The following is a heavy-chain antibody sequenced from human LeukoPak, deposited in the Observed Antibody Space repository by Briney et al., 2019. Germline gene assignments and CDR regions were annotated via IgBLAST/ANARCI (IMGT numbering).Heavy chain of an antibody. CDR3: TLFYCTNGVCYKDYYYGMDV. CDR2: IIPIFGTA. D-gene: IGHD2-8*01. V-gene: IGHV1-69*01. Sequence: ASVKVSCKASGGTFSSYAISWVRQAPGQGLEWMGGIIPIFGTANYAQKFRGRVTITADESTSTAYMELSSLRSEDTAVYYCTLFYCTNGVCYKDYYYGMDVWGQGTTVTVSS. J-gene: IGHJ6*02. CDR1: GGTFSSYA.